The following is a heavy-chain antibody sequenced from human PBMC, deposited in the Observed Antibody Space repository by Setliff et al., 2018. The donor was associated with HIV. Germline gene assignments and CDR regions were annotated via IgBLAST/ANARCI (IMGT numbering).Heavy chain of an antibody. Sequence: SETLSLTCTVSGGSMRSTTYYWGWVRQPPGKGLEWIGNVHFSGTTYYNPSLKSRVTISGDTSKNQFSLKLSSVTAADTAVYYCARRPYDSSGGYYYYYMDVWGKGTTVTVSS. D-gene: IGHD3-22*01. CDR1: GGSMRSTTYY. CDR2: VHFSGTT. CDR3: ARRPYDSSGGYYYYYMDV. V-gene: IGHV4-39*07. J-gene: IGHJ6*03.